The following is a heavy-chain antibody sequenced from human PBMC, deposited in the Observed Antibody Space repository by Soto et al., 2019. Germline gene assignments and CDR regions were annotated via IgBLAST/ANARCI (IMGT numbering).Heavy chain of an antibody. V-gene: IGHV4-34*01. D-gene: IGHD1-26*01. CDR1: GGSFSGYY. J-gene: IGHJ3*02. CDR2: INHSGST. Sequence: QVQLQQWGAGLLKPSETLSLTCAVYGGSFSGYYWSWIRQPPGKGLEWIGEINHSGSTNYNPSLKSRVTISVDTSKNQFSLKLSSATAADTAVYYCARGPFLVGATLGAFDIWGQGTMVTVSS. CDR3: ARGPFLVGATLGAFDI.